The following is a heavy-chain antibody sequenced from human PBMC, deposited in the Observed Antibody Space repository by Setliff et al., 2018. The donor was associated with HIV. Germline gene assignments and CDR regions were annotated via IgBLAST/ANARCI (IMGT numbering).Heavy chain of an antibody. CDR1: GSISSSSYY. CDR2: IYYSGST. D-gene: IGHD2-15*01. J-gene: IGHJ4*02. V-gene: IGHV4-39*01. Sequence: SETLSLTCTVSGSISSSSYYWGWIRQPPGKGLEWIGTIYYSGSTYYNPSLKSRVTISVDTSKSQFSLKLSSVTAADTAVYYCARGAIYCSGGSCYYDYWGQGTLVTVSS. CDR3: ARGAIYCSGGSCYYDY.